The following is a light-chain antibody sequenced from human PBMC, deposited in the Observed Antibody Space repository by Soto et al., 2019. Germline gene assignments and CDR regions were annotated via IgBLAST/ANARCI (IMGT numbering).Light chain of an antibody. J-gene: IGKJ5*01. CDR2: AAS. V-gene: IGKV1-39*01. CDR3: QQYGSSPPSST. CDR1: ESIRIH. Sequence: DIQMTQSPSSLSASIGDRVSIICRASESIRIHLNWYQQKPGKAPRLLIYAASRLQSGVPSRFSGRGSGTDFTLTISRLEPEDFAVYYCQQYGSSPPSSTFGQGTRLEIK.